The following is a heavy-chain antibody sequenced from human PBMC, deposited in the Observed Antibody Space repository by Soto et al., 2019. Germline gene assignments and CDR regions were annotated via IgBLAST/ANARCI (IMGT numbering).Heavy chain of an antibody. V-gene: IGHV4-31*03. D-gene: IGHD3-10*01. CDR1: GGSISSGGYY. CDR2: IYYSGST. J-gene: IGHJ5*02. CDR3: ARDRTMVRGVITEYNWFDP. Sequence: SETLSLTCTVSGGSISSGGYYWSWIRQHPGKGLEWIGYIYYSGSTYYNPSLKSRVTISVDTSKNQFSLKLSSVTAADTAVYYCARDRTMVRGVITEYNWFDPWGQGTLVTVSS.